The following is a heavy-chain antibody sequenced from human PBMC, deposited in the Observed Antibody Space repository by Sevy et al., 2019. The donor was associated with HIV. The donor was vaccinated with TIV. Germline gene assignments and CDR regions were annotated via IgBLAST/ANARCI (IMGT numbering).Heavy chain of an antibody. CDR3: ARDTGGIGMDV. CDR1: GFTFSSHW. D-gene: IGHD6-13*01. Sequence: GGSLRLSCAASGFTFSSHWMSWVRQAPGKGLERVANIKQDGSDKYYVDSVKGRFTISRDNAKNSLSLQMNSLRAEDTAVYYCARDTGGIGMDVWGQGTTVTVSS. CDR2: IKQDGSDK. V-gene: IGHV3-7*01. J-gene: IGHJ6*02.